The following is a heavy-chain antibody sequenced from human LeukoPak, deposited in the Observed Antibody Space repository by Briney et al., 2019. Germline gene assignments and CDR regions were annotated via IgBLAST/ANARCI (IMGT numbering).Heavy chain of an antibody. V-gene: IGHV3-21*01. CDR1: GFPFSSYS. CDR3: ASPRNYYDSSGYIFY. J-gene: IGHJ4*02. D-gene: IGHD3-22*01. Sequence: GGSLRLSCAASGFPFSSYSMNWVRQAPGKGLEWVSSISSSSSYIYYADSVKDRYTISRDNDKNSLYLQMNSLRAEDTAVYYCASPRNYYDSSGYIFYWGQGTLVTVSS. CDR2: ISSSSSYI.